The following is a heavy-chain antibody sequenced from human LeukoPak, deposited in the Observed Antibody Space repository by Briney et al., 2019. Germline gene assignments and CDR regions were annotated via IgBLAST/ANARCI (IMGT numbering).Heavy chain of an antibody. D-gene: IGHD4-17*01. CDR3: AKVRLAGDYGWLGSPFDD. J-gene: IGHJ4*02. Sequence: QSGGSLRLSCAASGFTFNTYAMAWVRQAPGKGLEWVSSISGGGRAIFYADSVKGRSAISRDTSKSTLYLQMNDLRGEDTALYYCAKVRLAGDYGWLGSPFDDWGQGALVTVSS. CDR1: GFTFNTYA. CDR2: ISGGGRAI. V-gene: IGHV3-23*01.